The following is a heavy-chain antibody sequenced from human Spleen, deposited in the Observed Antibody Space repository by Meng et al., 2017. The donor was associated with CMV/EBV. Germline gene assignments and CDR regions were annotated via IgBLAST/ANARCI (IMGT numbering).Heavy chain of an antibody. Sequence: GGSLRLSCAASGFTFSDYAVTWVRQAPGKGLAWVSSISAGGGSAYYADSVKGRFTISRDNSKNTLSLHMKSLRVEDTAVYYCAKALSTSSRFFFASWGQGTLVTVSS. D-gene: IGHD3-3*01. CDR3: AKALSTSSRFFFAS. CDR2: ISAGGGSA. V-gene: IGHV3-23*01. CDR1: GFTFSDYA. J-gene: IGHJ4*02.